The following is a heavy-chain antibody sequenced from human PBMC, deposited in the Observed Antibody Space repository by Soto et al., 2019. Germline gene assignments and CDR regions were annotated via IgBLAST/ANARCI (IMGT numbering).Heavy chain of an antibody. V-gene: IGHV3-9*01. J-gene: IGHJ6*02. CDR2: ISWNSGSI. D-gene: IGHD4-17*01. CDR1: GFTFDDYA. Sequence: EVQLVESGGGLVQPGRSLRLSCAASGFTFDDYAMHWVRQAPGKGLEYVSGISWNSGSIAYADSVKGRFTISRDNAKNSLYLQMNSLRPEDTAVYYCAKAYTVTPTPYGMDVWGQGTTVTVSS. CDR3: AKAYTVTPTPYGMDV.